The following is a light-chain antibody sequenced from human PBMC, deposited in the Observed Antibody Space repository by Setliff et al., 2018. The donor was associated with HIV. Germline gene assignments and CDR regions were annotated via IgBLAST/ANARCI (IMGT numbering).Light chain of an antibody. CDR1: SSDIGSYNY. J-gene: IGLJ1*01. V-gene: IGLV2-14*01. Sequence: QSALTQPASVSGPPGQSIAISCTGTSSDIGSYNYVSWYQHHPGKAPRLIIYDVTNRPSGVSDRFSGSKSGNTASLTISGLQAEDEADYYCNTYISSTPNYVFGTGTEVTVL. CDR3: NTYISSTPNYV. CDR2: DVT.